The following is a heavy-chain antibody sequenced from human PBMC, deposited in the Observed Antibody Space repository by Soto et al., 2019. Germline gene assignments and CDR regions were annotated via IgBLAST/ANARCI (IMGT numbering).Heavy chain of an antibody. J-gene: IGHJ4*02. V-gene: IGHV3-30*18. CDR3: AKGEWLLPHT. CDR1: GFTFSSYG. CDR2: ISYDGSNK. Sequence: PGGSLRLSCAASGFTFSSYGMHWVRQAPGKGLEWVAVISYDGSNKYYADSVKGRFTISRDNSKNTLYLQMNSLRAEDTAVYYCAKGEWLLPHTWGQGTLVTVSS. D-gene: IGHD3-3*01.